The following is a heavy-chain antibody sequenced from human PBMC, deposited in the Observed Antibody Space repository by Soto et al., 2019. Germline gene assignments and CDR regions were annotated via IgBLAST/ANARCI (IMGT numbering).Heavy chain of an antibody. J-gene: IGHJ3*02. CDR1: GFTFDDYA. V-gene: IGHV3-9*01. CDR3: AKDIRDYDFWSGHAFDI. D-gene: IGHD3-3*01. CDR2: ISWNSGSI. Sequence: EVQLVESGGGLVQPGRSLRLSCAASGFTFDDYAMHWVRQAPGKGLEWVSGISWNSGSIGYADSVKGRFTISRDNAKNSLYLQMKRLRAEDTALYYCAKDIRDYDFWSGHAFDIWGQGTMVTVSS.